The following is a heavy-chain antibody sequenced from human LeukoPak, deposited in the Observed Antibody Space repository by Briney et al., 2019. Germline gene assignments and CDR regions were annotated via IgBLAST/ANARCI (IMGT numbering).Heavy chain of an antibody. CDR3: ARRTSNPVGAIDY. J-gene: IGHJ4*02. CDR2: ISYSGT. D-gene: IGHD1-26*01. CDR1: GGSISISNYY. Sequence: SETLSLTCTVSGGSISISNYYWGWIRQPPGRGLEWIGSISYSGTYYNPSPKSRLTISVDTSKNHFSLNLRSVTAADTAVYYCARRTSNPVGAIDYWGQGTLVTVSS. V-gene: IGHV4-39*01.